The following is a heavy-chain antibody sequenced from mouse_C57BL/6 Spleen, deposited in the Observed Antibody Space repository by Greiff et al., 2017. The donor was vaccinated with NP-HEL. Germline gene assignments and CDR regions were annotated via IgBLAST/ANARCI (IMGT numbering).Heavy chain of an antibody. Sequence: QVQLQQPGAELVKPGASVKLSCKASGYTFTSYWMHWVKQRPGQGLEWIGMIHPNSGSTNYNEKFKSKATLTVDKSSSTAYMQLSSLTSEDSAVYYCARPMITTVGATGYWGQGTTLTVSS. CDR2: IHPNSGST. D-gene: IGHD1-1*01. CDR3: ARPMITTVGATGY. J-gene: IGHJ2*01. CDR1: GYTFTSYW. V-gene: IGHV1-64*01.